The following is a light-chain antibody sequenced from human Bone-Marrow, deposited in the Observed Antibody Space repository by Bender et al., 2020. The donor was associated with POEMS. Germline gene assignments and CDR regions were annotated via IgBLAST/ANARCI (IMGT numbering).Light chain of an antibody. CDR3: QAWDSSAPFYV. CDR2: QDS. J-gene: IGLJ1*01. V-gene: IGLV3-1*01. CDR1: KLGDKY. Sequence: SYELTQPPSVSVSPGQTASITCSGDKLGDKYVSWYQQKPGQSPVLVIYQDSERPSGIPERFSGSNSGNTAALTISGTQAMDEADYYCQAWDSSAPFYVFGSGTKVTVL.